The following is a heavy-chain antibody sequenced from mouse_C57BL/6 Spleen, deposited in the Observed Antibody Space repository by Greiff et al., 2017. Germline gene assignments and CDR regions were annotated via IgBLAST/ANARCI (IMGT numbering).Heavy chain of an antibody. CDR2: IYPSDSET. Sequence: QVQLQQPGAELVRPGSSVKLSCKASGYTFTSYWMDWVKQRPGQGLEWIGNIYPSDSETHYNQKFKDKATLTVDKSSSTAYMQLSSLTSEDSAVYYCARRRIYYDYDGVFAYWGQGTLVTVSA. J-gene: IGHJ3*01. CDR3: ARRRIYYDYDGVFAY. CDR1: GYTFTSYW. V-gene: IGHV1-61*01. D-gene: IGHD2-4*01.